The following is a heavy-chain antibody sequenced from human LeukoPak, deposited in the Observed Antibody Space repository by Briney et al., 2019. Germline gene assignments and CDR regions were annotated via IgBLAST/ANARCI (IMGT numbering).Heavy chain of an antibody. V-gene: IGHV4-34*01. CDR3: ADMGTTDY. CDR1: GGFNTHYY. CDR2: INHSGST. J-gene: IGHJ4*02. Sequence: SETLSLTCSVSGGFNTHYYWSWIRQPPGKGLEWIGEINHSGSTNYNPSLKSRVTISVDTSKNQFSLKLSSVTAADTAVYYCADMGTTDYWGQGTLVTVSS. D-gene: IGHD1-14*01.